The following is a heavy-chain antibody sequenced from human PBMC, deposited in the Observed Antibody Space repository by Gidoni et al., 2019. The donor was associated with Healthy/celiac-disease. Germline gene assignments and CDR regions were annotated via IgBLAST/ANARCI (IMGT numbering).Heavy chain of an antibody. CDR2: IKSKTDGGTT. Sequence: EVQLVESGGGLVKHGGSLRLSCAASGFPFSNAWMGWVRQAPGKGLEWVGRIKSKTDGGTTDYAAPVKGRFTISRDDSKNTLYLQRNSLKTEDTAVYYCTTDLGYSSSSSLDYWGQGTLVTVSS. CDR1: GFPFSNAW. CDR3: TTDLGYSSSSSLDY. J-gene: IGHJ4*02. V-gene: IGHV3-15*01. D-gene: IGHD6-6*01.